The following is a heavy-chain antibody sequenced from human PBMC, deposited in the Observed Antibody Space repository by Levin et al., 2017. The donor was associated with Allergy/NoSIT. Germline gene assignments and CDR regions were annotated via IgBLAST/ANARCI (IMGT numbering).Heavy chain of an antibody. V-gene: IGHV3-30*18. Sequence: SCAASGFTFSSYGMHWVRQAPGKGLEWVAVISYDGSNKYYADSVKGRFTISRDNSKNTLYLQMNSLRAEDTAVYYCAKGDVKDYWGQGTLVTVSS. J-gene: IGHJ4*02. CDR3: AKGDVKDY. CDR1: GFTFSSYG. CDR2: ISYDGSNK.